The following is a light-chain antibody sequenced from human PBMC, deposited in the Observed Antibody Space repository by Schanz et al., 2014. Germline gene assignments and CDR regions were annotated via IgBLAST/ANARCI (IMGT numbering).Light chain of an antibody. CDR1: SSDVGGYNY. Sequence: QSALTQPPSASGSPGQSVTISCTGTSSDVGGYNYVSWYQQHPGKAPKLMIYEVNKRPSGVPDRFSGSKSGDTASLTVSGLQAEDEADYYCSSFAGGNTWVFGGGTKLTVL. V-gene: IGLV2-8*01. CDR3: SSFAGGNTWV. J-gene: IGLJ3*02. CDR2: EVN.